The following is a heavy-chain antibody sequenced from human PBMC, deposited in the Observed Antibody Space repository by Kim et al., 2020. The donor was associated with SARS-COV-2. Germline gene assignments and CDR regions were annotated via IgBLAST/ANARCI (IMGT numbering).Heavy chain of an antibody. CDR3: ARVRLGSDAFDV. Sequence: KYYVDPGKGRFTISRDNAKASLYLQMNSLRTEDTAVYYCARVRLGSDAFDVWGQGTMVTVSS. V-gene: IGHV3-7*04. J-gene: IGHJ3*01. D-gene: IGHD3-10*01. CDR2: K.